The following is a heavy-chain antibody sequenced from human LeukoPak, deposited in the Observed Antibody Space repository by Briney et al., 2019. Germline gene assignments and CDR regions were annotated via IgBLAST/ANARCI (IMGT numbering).Heavy chain of an antibody. D-gene: IGHD3-16*02. CDR2: INHSGST. J-gene: IGHJ4*02. V-gene: IGHV4-34*01. CDR3: ARHRGQITFGGVIATVFDY. CDR1: GGSFSGYY. Sequence: SETLSLTCAVYGGSFSGYYWSWIRQPPGKGLEWIGEINHSGSTNYNPSLKSRVTISVDTSKNQSSLKLSSVTAADTAVYYCARHRGQITFGGVIATVFDYWGQGTLVTVSS.